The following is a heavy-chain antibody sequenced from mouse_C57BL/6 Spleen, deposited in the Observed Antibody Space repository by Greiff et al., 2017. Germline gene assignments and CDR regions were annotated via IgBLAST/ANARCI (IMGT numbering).Heavy chain of an antibody. Sequence: QVQLQQSGPELVKPGASVKLSCKASGYTFTSYDINWVKQRPGQGLEWIGWIYPRDGSTKYNEKFKGKATLTVDTSSSTAYMELHSLTSEDSAVYFCARSMTAYYSSWFAYWGQGTLVTVSA. CDR2: IYPRDGST. J-gene: IGHJ3*01. D-gene: IGHD2-12*01. CDR1: GYTFTSYD. CDR3: ARSMTAYYSSWFAY. V-gene: IGHV1-85*01.